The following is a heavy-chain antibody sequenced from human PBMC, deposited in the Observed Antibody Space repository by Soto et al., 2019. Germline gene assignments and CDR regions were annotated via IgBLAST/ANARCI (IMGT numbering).Heavy chain of an antibody. Sequence: SETLSLTCTVSGGSISSGGYYWSWIRQHPGKGLEWIGYIYYSGSTYYNPSLKSRVTISVDTSKNQLSLKLSSVTAADTAVYYCAREPRYCSGGSCYVGRSDGMDVWGQGTTVTVSS. CDR3: AREPRYCSGGSCYVGRSDGMDV. J-gene: IGHJ6*02. CDR1: GGSISSGGYY. CDR2: IYYSGST. V-gene: IGHV4-31*03. D-gene: IGHD2-15*01.